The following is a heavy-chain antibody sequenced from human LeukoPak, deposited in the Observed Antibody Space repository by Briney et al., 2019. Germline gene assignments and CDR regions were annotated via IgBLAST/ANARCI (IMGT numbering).Heavy chain of an antibody. V-gene: IGHV4-31*03. Sequence: PSETLSLTCTVSGGSISSGGYYWSWIRQHSGKGLEWIGYIYYSGSTYYNPSLKSRVTISVDTSKNQFSLKLSSVTAADTAVYYCARGLYDFWSGYSNWFDPWGQGTLVTVSS. D-gene: IGHD3-3*01. CDR3: ARGLYDFWSGYSNWFDP. CDR2: IYYSGST. J-gene: IGHJ5*02. CDR1: GGSISSGGYY.